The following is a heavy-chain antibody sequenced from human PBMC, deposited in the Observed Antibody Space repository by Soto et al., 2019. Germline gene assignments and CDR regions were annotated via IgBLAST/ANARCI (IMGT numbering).Heavy chain of an antibody. V-gene: IGHV4-59*01. CDR1: ADSISIFS. Sequence: PSENMSLTCTVSADSISIFSWSWIRQPPGKGLEWIGYVYYSGSTTYNPSFKSRVTMSLDTSKNQFSLKLSSVTAADTAVYYCAGDFGSVSYRFVYWGQGTLVTVSS. D-gene: IGHD3-10*01. J-gene: IGHJ4*02. CDR2: VYYSGST. CDR3: AGDFGSVSYRFVY.